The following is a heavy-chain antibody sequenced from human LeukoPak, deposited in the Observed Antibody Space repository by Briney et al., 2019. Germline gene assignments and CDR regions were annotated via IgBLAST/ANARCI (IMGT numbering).Heavy chain of an antibody. CDR2: IHYSGST. CDR3: AREEVPHGFDI. Sequence: SETLSLTCTVSGDSISSYYWHWIRQPPGKRLEWIGYIHYSGSTNYNPSLKSRVTMSLDTSKNQFSLKLSSVTAADTAVYYCAREEVPHGFDIWGQGTMVTVSS. J-gene: IGHJ3*02. CDR1: GDSISSYY. V-gene: IGHV4-59*01.